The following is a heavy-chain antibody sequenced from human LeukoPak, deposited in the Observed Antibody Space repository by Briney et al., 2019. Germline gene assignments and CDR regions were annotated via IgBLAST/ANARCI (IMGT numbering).Heavy chain of an antibody. CDR3: ARSPLGSGYRFDAFDI. CDR2: INPSGGST. V-gene: IGHV1-46*01. Sequence: ASVKVSCKASGYTFTSYYMHWVRQAPGQGLEWMGVINPSGGSTSYAQKFQGRVTMTRDMSTSTVYMELSSLRSEDTAVYYCARSPLGSGYRFDAFDIWGQGTMVTVSS. J-gene: IGHJ3*02. D-gene: IGHD3-22*01. CDR1: GYTFTSYY.